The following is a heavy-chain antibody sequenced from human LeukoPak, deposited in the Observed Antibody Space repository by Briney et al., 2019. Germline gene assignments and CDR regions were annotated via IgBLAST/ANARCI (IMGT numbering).Heavy chain of an antibody. D-gene: IGHD6-6*01. V-gene: IGHV1-46*01. CDR3: ARTAARRFDY. CDR2: INPTGGST. Sequence: ASVKVSCKASGYTFPSYFMHWVRQAPGQGLEWMGIINPTGGSTTYAQKFQGRVTLTRDTSTSTVYMELSSLRSDDTAVYYCARTAARRFDYWGQGTLVTVSS. J-gene: IGHJ4*02. CDR1: GYTFPSYF.